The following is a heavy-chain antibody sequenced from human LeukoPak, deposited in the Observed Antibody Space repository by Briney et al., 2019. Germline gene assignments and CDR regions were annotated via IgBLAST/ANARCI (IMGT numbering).Heavy chain of an antibody. D-gene: IGHD3-10*01. CDR3: ARDIGRITMVRGVIITPV. V-gene: IGHV4-30-4*01. J-gene: IGHJ3*01. CDR2: IYYSGST. CDR1: GGSISSGDYY. Sequence: SETLFLTCTVSGGSISSGDYYWSWIRQPPGKGLEWIGYIYYSGSTYYNPSLKSRVTISVDTSKNQFSLKLSSVTAADTAVYYCARDIGRITMVRGVIITPVWGQGTMVTVSS.